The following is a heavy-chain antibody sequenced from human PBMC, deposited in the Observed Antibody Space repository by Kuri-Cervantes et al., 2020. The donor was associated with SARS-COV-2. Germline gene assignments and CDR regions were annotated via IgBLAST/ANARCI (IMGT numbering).Heavy chain of an antibody. CDR3: ARDGRAYCGGDCGLFDY. Sequence: ESLKISWAASGFTFSNAWMNWVRQAPGKGLEWIGSIYYSWSTNYNPSLKSRVTISVDTSKNQYSLKLSTLTAADTAVDYCARDGRAYCGGDCGLFDYWGQGTLVTVSS. D-gene: IGHD2-21*02. CDR2: IYYSWST. CDR1: GFTFSNAW. J-gene: IGHJ4*02. V-gene: IGHV4-59*01.